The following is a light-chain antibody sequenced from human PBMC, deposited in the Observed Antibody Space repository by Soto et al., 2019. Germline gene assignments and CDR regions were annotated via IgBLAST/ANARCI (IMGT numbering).Light chain of an antibody. V-gene: IGKV3-20*01. CDR3: QQYGSSPS. Sequence: EIVLTQSPGTLSLSPGERATLSCRASQSVSSSYLAWYQQKPGQAPRLLIYGASSRATSMPDRFSGSGSGTDFDLTISRLEPEDFAVYYCQQYGSSPSFGQRTKVEIK. CDR1: QSVSSSY. CDR2: GAS. J-gene: IGKJ1*01.